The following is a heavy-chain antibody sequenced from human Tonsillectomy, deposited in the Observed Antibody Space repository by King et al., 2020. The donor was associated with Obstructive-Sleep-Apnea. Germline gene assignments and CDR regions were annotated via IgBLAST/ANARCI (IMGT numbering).Heavy chain of an antibody. V-gene: IGHV2-70*11. Sequence: TLKESGPALVKPTQTLTLTCTFSGVSLSTSGMCVNWIRQPPGKALVWLARIDWGDDKYYSTSLKTTLTISTDTSKNQVVLTLTNMDPVDTATYYCARGAITGTTPSWFDPWGQGTLVTVSS. CDR1: GVSLSTSGMC. CDR3: ARGAITGTTPSWFDP. D-gene: IGHD1-20*01. CDR2: IDWGDDK. J-gene: IGHJ5*02.